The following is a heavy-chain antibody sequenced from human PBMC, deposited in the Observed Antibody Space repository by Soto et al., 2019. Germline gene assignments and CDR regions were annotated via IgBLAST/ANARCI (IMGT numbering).Heavy chain of an antibody. CDR3: AKGDNLGPKTGYAFDP. D-gene: IGHD5-12*01. V-gene: IGHV6-1*01. CDR1: GDSVSSNTAS. CDR2: TYFRSKWYN. J-gene: IGHJ5*02. Sequence: SQTLSLTCAISGDSVSSNTASWNWIRQSPSRGLEWLGRTYFRSKWYNDYAVSVKSRIIINPDTSNNQFSLQLNSVTPEDTAVYFCAKGDNLGPKTGYAFDPWGQGIMVTVTS.